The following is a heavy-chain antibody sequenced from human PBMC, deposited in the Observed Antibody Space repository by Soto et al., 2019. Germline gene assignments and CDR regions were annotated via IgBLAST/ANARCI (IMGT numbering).Heavy chain of an antibody. CDR2: IIPIFGTA. J-gene: IGHJ6*02. CDR3: AGVIVVPSLDYYYGMDV. CDR1: GGTFSSYA. D-gene: IGHD2-15*01. V-gene: IGHV1-69*12. Sequence: QVQLVQSGAEVKKPGSSVKVSCKASGGTFSSYAISWVRQAPGQGLEWMGGIIPIFGTANYAQKFQGRVTITADESTSTAYREPGTLRSEDTAVHYCAGVIVVPSLDYYYGMDVWGQGTTVAVSS.